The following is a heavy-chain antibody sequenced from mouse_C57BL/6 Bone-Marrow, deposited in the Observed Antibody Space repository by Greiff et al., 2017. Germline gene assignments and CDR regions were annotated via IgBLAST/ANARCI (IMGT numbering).Heavy chain of an antibody. CDR3: TGDYDDY. J-gene: IGHJ2*01. CDR1: GYTFTDYE. CDR2: IDPETGGT. D-gene: IGHD2-4*01. V-gene: IGHV1-15*01. Sequence: QVQLQQSGAELVRPGASVTLSCKASGYTFTDYEMHWVKQTPVHGLEWIGAIDPETGGTAYNQKFKGKAILTADKSSSTAYMELRSLTAEGSAVYCCTGDYDDYRGPGTTLTVSS.